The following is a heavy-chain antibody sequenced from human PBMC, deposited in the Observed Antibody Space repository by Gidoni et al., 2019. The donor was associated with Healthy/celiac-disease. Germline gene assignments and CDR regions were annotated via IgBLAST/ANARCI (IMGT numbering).Heavy chain of an antibody. V-gene: IGHV3-7*04. CDR3: ARERRLLWFGESDDAFDI. D-gene: IGHD3-10*01. Sequence: EVQLVESGGGLVQPGGSLRLSCAASGFTFSSYWMSWVRQAPGKGLEWVANIKQDGSEKYYVDSVKGRFTISRDNAKNSLYLQMNSLRAEDTAVYYCARERRLLWFGESDDAFDIWGQGTMVTVSS. CDR2: IKQDGSEK. J-gene: IGHJ3*02. CDR1: GFTFSSYW.